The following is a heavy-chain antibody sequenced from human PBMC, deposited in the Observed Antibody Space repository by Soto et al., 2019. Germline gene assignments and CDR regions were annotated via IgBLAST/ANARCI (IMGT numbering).Heavy chain of an antibody. CDR2: IYYSGST. J-gene: IGHJ6*02. Sequence: QVQLQESGPGLVKPSQTLSLTCTVSGGSISSGDYYWSWIRQPPGKGLEWIGYIYYSGSTYYNPSIKSPVTISVDTSKNHFSLKLSSVTAADTAVYYCARVDGDYHHYYYGMDVWGQGTTVTVSS. CDR3: ARVDGDYHHYYYGMDV. D-gene: IGHD4-17*01. CDR1: GGSISSGDYY. V-gene: IGHV4-30-4*01.